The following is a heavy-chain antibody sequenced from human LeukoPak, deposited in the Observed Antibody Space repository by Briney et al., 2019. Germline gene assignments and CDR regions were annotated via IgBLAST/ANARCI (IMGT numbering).Heavy chain of an antibody. J-gene: IGHJ6*03. CDR1: GFTFSSYW. D-gene: IGHD2-2*01. CDR3: ALGASWGYYYMDV. V-gene: IGHV3-7*01. CDR2: IKQDGSEK. Sequence: PGGSLRLSCAASGFTFSSYWMGWVRQAPGKGLEWVASIKQDGSEKYYVDSVKGRFTISRDNAKKSLFLQMNSLRAEDTAVYYCALGASWGYYYMDVWGKGTTVTVSS.